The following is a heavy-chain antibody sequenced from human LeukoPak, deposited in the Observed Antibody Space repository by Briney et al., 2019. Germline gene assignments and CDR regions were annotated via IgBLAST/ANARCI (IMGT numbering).Heavy chain of an antibody. Sequence: PSETLSLTCAVYGGSFSGYYWSWIRQPPGKGLEWIGEINHSGSTNYNPSLKSRVTISVDTSKNQFSLKLSSVTAADTAVYYCARTPYTRYYDILTGYSPYGMDVWGQGTTVTVSS. CDR1: GGSFSGYY. D-gene: IGHD3-9*01. V-gene: IGHV4-34*01. J-gene: IGHJ6*02. CDR3: ARTPYTRYYDILTGYSPYGMDV. CDR2: INHSGST.